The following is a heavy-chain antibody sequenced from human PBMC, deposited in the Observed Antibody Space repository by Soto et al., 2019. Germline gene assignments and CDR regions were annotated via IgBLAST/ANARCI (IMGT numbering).Heavy chain of an antibody. CDR2: IHSSGST. D-gene: IGHD4-17*01. CDR1: GGSISNYY. CDR3: ARDFGDYRVFDF. V-gene: IGHV4-4*07. Sequence: SETLSLTCTVSGGSISNYYWSWMRQPAGEGLEWIGRIHSSGSTYYNPSLKRRVTMSVDTSKNQLSLKLSSVTAADTAVYYCARDFGDYRVFDFWGQGTLVTVSS. J-gene: IGHJ4*02.